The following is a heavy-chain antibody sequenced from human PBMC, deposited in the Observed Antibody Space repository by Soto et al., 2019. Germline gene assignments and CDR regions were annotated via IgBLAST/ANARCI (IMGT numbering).Heavy chain of an antibody. J-gene: IGHJ3*02. Sequence: GGSLRISCAASGFTFSSYSMNWVRQAPGKGLEWVSSISSSSSYIYYADSVKGRFTISRDNAKNSLYLQMNSLRAEDTAVYYCARDPVAVAGTGIWGQGTMVTVSS. V-gene: IGHV3-21*01. CDR1: GFTFSSYS. CDR2: ISSSSSYI. CDR3: ARDPVAVAGTGI. D-gene: IGHD6-19*01.